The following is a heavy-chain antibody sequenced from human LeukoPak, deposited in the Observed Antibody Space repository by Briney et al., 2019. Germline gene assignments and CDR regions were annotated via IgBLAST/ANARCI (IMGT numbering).Heavy chain of an antibody. CDR1: RFTFRSYA. D-gene: IGHD4-17*01. CDR2: ISSAGGST. Sequence: PGGSLRLSCSGSRFTFRSYAMTWVRQAPGKGLEWVSDISSAGGSTYYADSVKGRFSVSRDNSKNTLYLEMNSLRAEDTAIYYCAKVGYYGDEPIDYWGRGTLVTVSS. CDR3: AKVGYYGDEPIDY. J-gene: IGHJ4*02. V-gene: IGHV3-23*01.